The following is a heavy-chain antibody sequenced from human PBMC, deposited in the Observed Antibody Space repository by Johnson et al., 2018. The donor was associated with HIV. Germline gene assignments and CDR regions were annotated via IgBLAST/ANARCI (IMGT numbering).Heavy chain of an antibody. CDR1: GFTVRSSY. CDR3: AKDVHSSGWYAFDI. CDR2: IYSGGST. Sequence: VQLVESGGGLVQPGGSLRLSCAASGFTVRSSYMSWVRQAPGKGLEWVSVIYSGGSTYYADSLKGRFTISRDNAKNSLYLQMNSLRAEDTAVYYCAKDVHSSGWYAFDIWGQGTMVTVSS. J-gene: IGHJ3*02. V-gene: IGHV3-66*02. D-gene: IGHD6-19*01.